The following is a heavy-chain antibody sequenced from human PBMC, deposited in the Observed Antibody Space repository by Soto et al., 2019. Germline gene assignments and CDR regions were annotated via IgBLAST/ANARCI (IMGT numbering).Heavy chain of an antibody. V-gene: IGHV3-30*18. CDR3: AKGGRQWLVTSDFNY. D-gene: IGHD6-19*01. J-gene: IGHJ4*02. CDR2: VSNDGRNT. Sequence: PGGSLRLSCAASGFTFSSYAMSWVRQAPGKGLEWVAVVSNDGRNTHYADSVKGRFTISRDSSKNTVSLEMTSLRAEDTAVYYCAKGGRQWLVTSDFNYWGQGALVTVSS. CDR1: GFTFSSYA.